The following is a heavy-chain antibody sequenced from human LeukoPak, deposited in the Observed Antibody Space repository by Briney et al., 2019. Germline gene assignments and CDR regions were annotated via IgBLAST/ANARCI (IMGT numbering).Heavy chain of an antibody. D-gene: IGHD6-19*01. CDR1: GYSISSGYY. Sequence: SETLSLTCAVSGYSISSGYYWGWIRQPPGKGLEWIGSIYHSGSTYYNPSLKSRVTISVDTSKNQFSLKLSSVTAADTAVYYCARASSGWSRGRSWFDPWGQGTLVTVSS. CDR3: ARASSGWSRGRSWFDP. V-gene: IGHV4-38-2*01. CDR2: IYHSGST. J-gene: IGHJ5*02.